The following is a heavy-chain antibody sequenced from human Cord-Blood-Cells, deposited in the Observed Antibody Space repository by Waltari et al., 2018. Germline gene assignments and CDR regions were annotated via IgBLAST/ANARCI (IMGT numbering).Heavy chain of an antibody. CDR1: GGSFSGYY. Sequence: QVQLQQWGAGLLKPSETLSLTRAVYGGSFSGYYWSWIRQPPGKGLEWIGEINHSGSTNYNPSLKSRVTISVDTSKNQFSLKLSSVTAADTAVYYCARGNYDILTGYYSNWGQGTLVTVSS. V-gene: IGHV4-34*01. D-gene: IGHD3-9*01. J-gene: IGHJ4*02. CDR2: INHSGST. CDR3: ARGNYDILTGYYSN.